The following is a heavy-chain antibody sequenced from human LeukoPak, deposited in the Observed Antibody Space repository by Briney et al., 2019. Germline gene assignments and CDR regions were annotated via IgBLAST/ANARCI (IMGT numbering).Heavy chain of an antibody. Sequence: GGSLRLSCAASGFTFGSYSMNWVRQAPGKGLEWVSSISSTGIYIYYADSVKGLFTIPRDNAKNSLYLQMNSLRAEDTAVYYCGREYSDSRYFDYWGQGTLVTVSS. V-gene: IGHV3-21*01. CDR1: GFTFGSYS. CDR3: GREYSDSRYFDY. D-gene: IGHD6-13*01. CDR2: ISSTGIYI. J-gene: IGHJ4*02.